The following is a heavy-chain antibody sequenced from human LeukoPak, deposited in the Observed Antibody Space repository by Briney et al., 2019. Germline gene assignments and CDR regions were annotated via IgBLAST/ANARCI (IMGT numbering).Heavy chain of an antibody. Sequence: GGSLRLSCAASGFTFSSYAMSWVRQAPGKGLEWVSVISDSGGSTYYADSVKGRFTISRDNSKNTLYLQMNSLRAEDTAVYYCAKKSVAVQTSGGVGYFDYWGQGTLVTVSS. CDR1: GFTFSSYA. CDR2: ISDSGGST. J-gene: IGHJ4*02. CDR3: AKKSVAVQTSGGVGYFDY. D-gene: IGHD5/OR15-5a*01. V-gene: IGHV3-23*01.